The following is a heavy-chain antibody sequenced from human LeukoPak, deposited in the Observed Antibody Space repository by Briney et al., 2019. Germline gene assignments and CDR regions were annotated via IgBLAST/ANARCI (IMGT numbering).Heavy chain of an antibody. J-gene: IGHJ4*02. CDR1: GGSVGSYY. V-gene: IGHV4-4*07. CDR2: IYTSGST. D-gene: IGHD2-2*01. Sequence: PSETLSLTCSVSGGSVGSYYWSWIRQPAGKGLEWIGRIYTSGSTNYNPSLRSRATISVGKSKSQFSLKLTSVTAADTAVYYCARDLSYCSSTRCYAPYYFDYWGQGTLVTVSP. CDR3: ARDLSYCSSTRCYAPYYFDY.